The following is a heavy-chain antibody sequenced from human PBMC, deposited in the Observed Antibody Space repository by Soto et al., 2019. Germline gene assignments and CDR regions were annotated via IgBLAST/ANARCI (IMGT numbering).Heavy chain of an antibody. CDR3: ALLFVGTSWLRGRFDD. V-gene: IGHV3-23*01. CDR2: ISASGGAT. CDR1: GFTFSNYA. J-gene: IGHJ4*02. Sequence: EVQLLESGGGLVQPGGSLRLSCAASGFTFSNYAMSWVRQGPGKGLEWVSAISASGGATYYADSVKGRFTISRDNSENTLYLQMNNLRADDTAVYYCALLFVGTSWLRGRFDDWGQGTLVTVSS. D-gene: IGHD2-2*01.